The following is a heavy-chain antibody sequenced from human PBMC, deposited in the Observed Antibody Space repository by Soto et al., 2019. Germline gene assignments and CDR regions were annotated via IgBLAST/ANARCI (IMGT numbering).Heavy chain of an antibody. V-gene: IGHV4-4*02. CDR3: ASSLERYFDWLLPDRLSLDY. Sequence: QVQLQESGPGLVKPSGTLSLTCAVSGGSISSSNWWSWVRQPPGKGLEWIGEIYHSGSTNYNPSLKSRVTISVDKSKNQFSLKLSSVTAADTAVYYCASSLERYFDWLLPDRLSLDYWGQGTLVTVSS. CDR1: GGSISSSNW. D-gene: IGHD3-9*01. J-gene: IGHJ4*02. CDR2: IYHSGST.